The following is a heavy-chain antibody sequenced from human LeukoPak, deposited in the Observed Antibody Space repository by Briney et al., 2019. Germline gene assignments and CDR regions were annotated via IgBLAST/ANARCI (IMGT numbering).Heavy chain of an antibody. Sequence: SETLSLTCTVSGGSISSSSYYWGWIRQPPGKGLEWIVSNYYSGSTYYNPSLKSRVTISVDTSKNQFSLKLSSVTAADTAVYYCARHGPLGYCSSTSCYEAWFDPWGQGTLVTVSS. V-gene: IGHV4-39*01. CDR2: NYYSGST. CDR1: GGSISSSSYY. D-gene: IGHD2-2*01. CDR3: ARHGPLGYCSSTSCYEAWFDP. J-gene: IGHJ5*02.